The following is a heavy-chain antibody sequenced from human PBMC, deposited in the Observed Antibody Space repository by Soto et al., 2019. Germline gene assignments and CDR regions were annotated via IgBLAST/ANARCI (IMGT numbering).Heavy chain of an antibody. J-gene: IGHJ4*02. CDR2: IFSNDEK. V-gene: IGHV2-26*01. CDR3: ARSYYDILTGYLANDY. CDR1: GFSLSNARMG. D-gene: IGHD3-9*01. Sequence: VSGPTLVNPTETLTLTCTVSGFSLSNARMGVSWIRQPPGKALEWLAHIFSNDEKSYSTSLKSGLTISKDTSKSQVVLTMTNMDPVDTATYYCARSYYDILTGYLANDYWGQGTLVTVSS.